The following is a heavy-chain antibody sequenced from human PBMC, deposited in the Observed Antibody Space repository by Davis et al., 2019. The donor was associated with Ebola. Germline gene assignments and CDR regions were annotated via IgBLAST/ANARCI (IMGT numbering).Heavy chain of an antibody. D-gene: IGHD4-23*01. J-gene: IGHJ4*02. CDR1: GYSFTSYW. V-gene: IGHV5-51*01. CDR2: IYPGDSDT. CDR3: ARQRRYGGNSLDY. Sequence: KVSCRGSGYSFTSYWIGWVRQMPGKGLEWMGIIYPGDSDTRYSPSFQGQVTISADKSISTAYLQWSSLKASDTAMYYCARQRRYGGNSLDYWGQGTLVTVSS.